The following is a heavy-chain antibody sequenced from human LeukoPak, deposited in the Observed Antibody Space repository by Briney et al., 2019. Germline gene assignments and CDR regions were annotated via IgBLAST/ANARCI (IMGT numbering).Heavy chain of an antibody. CDR3: ARGYCSSTRCYTGMYSSSWYHEVHDAFDI. CDR2: ISSISSTI. CDR1: GCTFSSYN. V-gene: IGHV3-48*04. Sequence: GGSLRLSCAASGCTFSSYNMNWVRQAPGKGLEWVAYISSISSTIYYADSVKGRFTISRDNAKSSLYLEMRRLSAEDTAVYYCARGYCSSTRCYTGMYSSSWYHEVHDAFDIWGQGTMVTVSS. D-gene: IGHD2-2*02. J-gene: IGHJ3*02.